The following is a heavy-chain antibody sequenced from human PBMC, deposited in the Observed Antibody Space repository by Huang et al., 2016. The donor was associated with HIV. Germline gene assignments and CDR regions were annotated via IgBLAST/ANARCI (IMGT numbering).Heavy chain of an antibody. J-gene: IGHJ3*02. V-gene: IGHV3-30*02. D-gene: IGHD3-10*01. CDR2: MGYGEKNK. Sequence: QLQLVESGGGVIQPGGSLRLSCGASGFDFRSHDMHWVRQAPGMGLEWITCMGYGEKNKQYGDSVAGRFTISRDNSKNTLYLQMNSLRPEDTAVYYCAKEEAGRFGAFDIWGQGTMVTVSS. CDR1: GFDFRSHD. CDR3: AKEEAGRFGAFDI.